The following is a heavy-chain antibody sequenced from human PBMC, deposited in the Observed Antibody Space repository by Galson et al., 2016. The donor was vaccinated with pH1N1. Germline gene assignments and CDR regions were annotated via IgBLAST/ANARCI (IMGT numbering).Heavy chain of an antibody. V-gene: IGHV1-69*13. CDR2: IIAIFGKA. Sequence: SVKVSCKASGGFFNKYGISWVRQAPGQGLEWMGGIIAIFGKANYAQKFQGRVTITADESTTTAFMELSSLTSDDTAVYYCARDVRISLWLPDFWGQGTLVTVSS. CDR1: GGFFNKYG. J-gene: IGHJ4*02. D-gene: IGHD5-18*01. CDR3: ARDVRISLWLPDF.